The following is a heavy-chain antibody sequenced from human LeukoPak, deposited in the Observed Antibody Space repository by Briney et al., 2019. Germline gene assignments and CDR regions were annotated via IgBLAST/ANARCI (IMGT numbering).Heavy chain of an antibody. Sequence: SETLSLTCTVSGDSISSSSYYWGWIRQPPGKGLEWIGTIYYSGSTYYNPSLKSRVTISVDTSKNQFSLKLSSVTAADTAVYYCARDAWGIAAAGMGLLSAYNWFDPWGQGTLVTVSS. CDR3: ARDAWGIAAAGMGLLSAYNWFDP. V-gene: IGHV4-39*02. CDR1: GDSISSSSYY. J-gene: IGHJ5*02. D-gene: IGHD6-13*01. CDR2: IYYSGST.